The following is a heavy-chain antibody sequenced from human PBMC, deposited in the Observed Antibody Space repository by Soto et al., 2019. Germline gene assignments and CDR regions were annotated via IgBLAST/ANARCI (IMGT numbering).Heavy chain of an antibody. CDR1: GFTFSNAW. J-gene: IGHJ4*02. V-gene: IGHV3-15*07. CDR3: TTGNLARRITMIVEIFDY. D-gene: IGHD3-22*01. CDR2: IKSKTDGGTT. Sequence: GGSLRLSCAASGFTFSNAWMNWVRQAPGKGLEWVGRIKSKTDGGTTDYAAPVKGRFTISRDDSKNTLYLQMNSLKTEDTAVYYCTTGNLARRITMIVEIFDYWGQGTLVTVSS.